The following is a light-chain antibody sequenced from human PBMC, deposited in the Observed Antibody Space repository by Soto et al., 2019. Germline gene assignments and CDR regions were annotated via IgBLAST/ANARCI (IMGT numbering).Light chain of an antibody. CDR1: RSVSSSY. V-gene: IGKV3-20*01. J-gene: IGKJ1*01. CDR3: QQYGGSPTWT. CDR2: GVS. Sequence: EIVLTQSPGTLSFSPGERATLSCRASRSVSSSYLAWYQQKPGQAPRLLMYGVSSRATGIPDRFSGSGSGTEFTLTISRLEPEDFAVYYCQQYGGSPTWTFGKGTKV.